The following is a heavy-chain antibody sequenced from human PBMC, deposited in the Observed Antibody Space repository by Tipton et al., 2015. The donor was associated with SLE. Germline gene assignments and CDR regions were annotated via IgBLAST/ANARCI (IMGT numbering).Heavy chain of an antibody. CDR2: IYYTGNT. CDR3: ARGGWGEQQILEADDYGLDV. CDR1: GGSISRHY. J-gene: IGHJ6*02. D-gene: IGHD6-13*01. V-gene: IGHV4-59*08. Sequence: TLSLTCTVSGGSISRHYWSWIRQPPGKGLEWIGYIYYTGNTDYNPSLKSRVTMSVDTSKNQFSLGLTSVTAADTAVYYCARGGWGEQQILEADDYGLDVWGQGTTVTVSS.